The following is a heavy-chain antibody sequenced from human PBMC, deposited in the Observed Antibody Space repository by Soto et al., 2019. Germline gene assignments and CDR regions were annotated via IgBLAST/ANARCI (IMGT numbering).Heavy chain of an antibody. J-gene: IGHJ4*02. D-gene: IGHD6-13*01. Sequence: SETLSLTCAVYGGSFSGYYWSWIRQPPGKGLEWIGEINHSGSTNYNPSLKSRVTISVDTSKNQFSLKLSSVTAADTAVYYCARGNLEQQLGRPNAYWGQGTLVTVSS. CDR3: ARGNLEQQLGRPNAY. CDR1: GGSFSGYY. CDR2: INHSGST. V-gene: IGHV4-34*01.